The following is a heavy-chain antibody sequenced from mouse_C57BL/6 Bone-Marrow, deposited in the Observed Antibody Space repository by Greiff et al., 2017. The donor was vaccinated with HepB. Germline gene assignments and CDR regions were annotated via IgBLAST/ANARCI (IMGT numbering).Heavy chain of an antibody. Sequence: QVQLKQSGAELARPGASVKLSCKASGYTFTSYGISWVKQRTGQGLEWIGEIYPRSGNTYYNEKFKGKATLTADKSSSTAYMELRSLTSEDSAVYFCARNHGAMDYWGQGTSVTVSS. V-gene: IGHV1-81*01. CDR1: GYTFTSYG. CDR2: IYPRSGNT. CDR3: ARNHGAMDY. J-gene: IGHJ4*01.